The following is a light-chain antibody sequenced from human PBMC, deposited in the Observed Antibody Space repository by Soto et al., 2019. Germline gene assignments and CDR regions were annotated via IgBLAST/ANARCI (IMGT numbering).Light chain of an antibody. J-gene: IGKJ5*01. V-gene: IGKV3-15*01. Sequence: EIVMTQSPATLSVSPGERATLSCRASQSVSSNLAWYQQKPGQAPRLLIYGASTRATGIPARFSGSWSGTEFTLTISSLQSEEFAVYYCQQYNNWPPPITFGQGTRLEIK. CDR2: GAS. CDR3: QQYNNWPPPIT. CDR1: QSVSSN.